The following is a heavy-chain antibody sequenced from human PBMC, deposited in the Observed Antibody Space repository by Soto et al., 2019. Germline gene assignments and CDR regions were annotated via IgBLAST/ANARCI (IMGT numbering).Heavy chain of an antibody. CDR1: GGSISSGGYY. CDR2: IYYSGST. V-gene: IGHV4-31*03. J-gene: IGHJ6*02. D-gene: IGHD4-17*01. Sequence: SETLSLTCTVSGGSISSGGYYWSWIRQHPGKGLEWIGYIYYSGSTYYNPSLKSRVTISVDTSKNQFSLKLSSVTAADTAVYYCARDVTDGDYVPYYYGMDVWGQGTTVTVSS. CDR3: ARDVTDGDYVPYYYGMDV.